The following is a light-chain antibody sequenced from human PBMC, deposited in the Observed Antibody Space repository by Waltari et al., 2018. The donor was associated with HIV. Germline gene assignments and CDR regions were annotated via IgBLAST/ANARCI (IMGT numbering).Light chain of an antibody. CDR3: AAWDDSLSGGWV. CDR2: RNN. J-gene: IGLJ3*02. Sequence: QSVLTQPPSASGTPGQRVTISCSGSTSHLGSNYVYWYQQLPGTTPKLLIYRNNQRPSGVPDRFSGSKSGTSASLAISGLRSEDEADYYCAAWDDSLSGGWVFGGGTKLTVL. V-gene: IGLV1-47*01. CDR1: TSHLGSNY.